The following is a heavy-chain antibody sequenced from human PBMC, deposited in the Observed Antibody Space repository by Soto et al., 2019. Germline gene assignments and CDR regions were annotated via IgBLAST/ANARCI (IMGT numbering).Heavy chain of an antibody. CDR2: IYYSGST. J-gene: IGHJ5*02. Sequence: SETLSLTCTVSGGSISSYYWSWIRQPPGKGLEWIGYIYYSGSTNYNPSLKSRVTISVDTSKNQFSLKLSSVTAADTAVYYCARYLVVVAATQYNWFDPWGQGTLVTVS. CDR1: GGSISSYY. D-gene: IGHD2-15*01. V-gene: IGHV4-59*01. CDR3: ARYLVVVAATQYNWFDP.